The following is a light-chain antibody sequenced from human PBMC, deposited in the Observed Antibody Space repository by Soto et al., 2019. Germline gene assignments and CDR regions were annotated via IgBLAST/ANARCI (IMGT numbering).Light chain of an antibody. CDR1: SSDVGAYKY. CDR3: NSYAGDIIRFV. V-gene: IGLV2-14*01. Sequence: SVLTQPASVSGSPGQSVTISCTGTSSDVGAYKYVSWYQQHPGKAPKLMIYEVSNRPSGVSNRFSGSKSGNTASLTISGLQADDEADYYCNSYAGDIIRFVFGTGTKV. J-gene: IGLJ1*01. CDR2: EVS.